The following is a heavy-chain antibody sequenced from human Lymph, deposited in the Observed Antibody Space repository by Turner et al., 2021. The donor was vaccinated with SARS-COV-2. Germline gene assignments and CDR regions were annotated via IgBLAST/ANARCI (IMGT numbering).Heavy chain of an antibody. Sequence: QVQLQESGPGLVKPSETLSLTCTVSGGSISSYYWSWIRQPPGKGLEWIGYIHYSGSTNYNPSLKSRVTISVDTSKNPFSLKLNSVTAADTAVYYCARHGFSGWYGGGMDVWGQGTTVTVSS. V-gene: IGHV4-59*08. CDR3: ARHGFSGWYGGGMDV. J-gene: IGHJ6*02. D-gene: IGHD6-19*01. CDR1: GGSISSYY. CDR2: IHYSGST.